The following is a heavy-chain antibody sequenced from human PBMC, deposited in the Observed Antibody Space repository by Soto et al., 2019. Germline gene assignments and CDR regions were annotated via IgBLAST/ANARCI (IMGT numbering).Heavy chain of an antibody. CDR2: LIGGHYGT. V-gene: IGHV3-23*01. D-gene: IGHD4-17*01. Sequence: HTGGSLRLSCTASGFTLQNYAMAWVRQAPGKGLEWVSTLIGGHYGTAYSYSVKGRFTVSRDNSKNTLYLQMNSLRAEDTAVYYCARYGGHIDYWGQGTLVTVSS. CDR1: GFTLQNYA. CDR3: ARYGGHIDY. J-gene: IGHJ4*02.